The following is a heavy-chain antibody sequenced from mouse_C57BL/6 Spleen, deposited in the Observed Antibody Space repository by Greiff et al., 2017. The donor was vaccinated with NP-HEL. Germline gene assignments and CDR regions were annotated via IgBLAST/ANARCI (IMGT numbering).Heavy chain of an antibody. Sequence: LQQSGASVKLSCKATGYTFTGYWIEWVKQRPGHGLEWIGEILPGSGSTNYNEKFKGKATFTADTSSNTAYMQLSSLTTEDSAIYYCARGRLLPGWAYWGQGTLVTVSA. J-gene: IGHJ3*01. V-gene: IGHV1-9*01. D-gene: IGHD2-3*01. CDR2: ILPGSGST. CDR1: GYTFTGYW. CDR3: ARGRLLPGWAY.